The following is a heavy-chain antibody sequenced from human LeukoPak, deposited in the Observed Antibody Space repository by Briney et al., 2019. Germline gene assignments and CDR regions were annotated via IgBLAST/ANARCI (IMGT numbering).Heavy chain of an antibody. CDR3: ARDLASSGWYYFDY. CDR2: IYTSGST. Sequence: SETLSLTCTVSGGSLSSGSYYGSWIRQPAGKGLEWIGRIYTSGSTNYNPSLKSRATISVDTSKNQFSLKLSSVTAADTAVYYCARDLASSGWYYFDYWGQGTLVTVSS. J-gene: IGHJ4*02. V-gene: IGHV4-61*02. D-gene: IGHD6-19*01. CDR1: GGSLSSGSYY.